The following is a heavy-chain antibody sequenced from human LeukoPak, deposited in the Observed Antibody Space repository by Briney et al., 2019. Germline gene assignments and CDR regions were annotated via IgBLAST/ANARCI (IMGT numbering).Heavy chain of an antibody. Sequence: ASVKVSCKASGYTITSCAMHWVRQAPGQRLEWMGWINAGNGNTKYSQKFQGRVTITRDTSASTAYMELSSLRSEDTAVYYCAREDPGLYFDYWGQGTLVTVSS. V-gene: IGHV1-3*01. CDR1: GYTITSCA. J-gene: IGHJ4*02. D-gene: IGHD7-27*01. CDR3: AREDPGLYFDY. CDR2: INAGNGNT.